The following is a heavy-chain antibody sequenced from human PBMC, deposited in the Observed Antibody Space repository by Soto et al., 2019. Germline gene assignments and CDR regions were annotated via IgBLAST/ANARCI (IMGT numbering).Heavy chain of an antibody. V-gene: IGHV1-2*02. CDR2: INPNSGGT. Sequence: QVQLVQSGAEVKKPGASVKVSCKASGYTFTGYYMHWVRQAPGQGLEWMGWINPNSGGTNYAQKFQGRVTMTRDTSISTAYMELSRLRYDDTAVYYCARDYQVRTVTTVYYYYYGMDVWGQGTTVTVSS. CDR3: ARDYQVRTVTTVYYYYYGMDV. D-gene: IGHD4-17*01. J-gene: IGHJ6*02. CDR1: GYTFTGYY.